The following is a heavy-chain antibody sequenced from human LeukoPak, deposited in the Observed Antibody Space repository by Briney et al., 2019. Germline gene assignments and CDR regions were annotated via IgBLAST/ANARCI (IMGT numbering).Heavy chain of an antibody. J-gene: IGHJ6*03. Sequence: PGGSLRLSRAASGFTFSSHSMNWVRQAPGKGLEWVSYISSSSSTIYYADSVKGRFTISRDNAKNSLYLQMTSLRAEDTAVYYCARDTVVPAATRPDYYYYMDVWGKGTTVTVSS. V-gene: IGHV3-48*01. D-gene: IGHD2-2*01. CDR1: GFTFSSHS. CDR3: ARDTVVPAATRPDYYYYMDV. CDR2: ISSSSSTI.